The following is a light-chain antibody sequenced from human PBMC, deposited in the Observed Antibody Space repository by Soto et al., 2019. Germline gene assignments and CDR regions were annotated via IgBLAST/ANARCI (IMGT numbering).Light chain of an antibody. V-gene: IGKV1-5*01. CDR3: QHYNSYSEA. J-gene: IGKJ1*01. CDR2: AAS. CDR1: ESIDNW. Sequence: DIQMTQSPSTLSASVGDTVTITCRASESIDNWLAWYQQKQGKXDKXXIFAASTLVRGVPSRFSGRGSGTELTITISSLQPDDVETYYGQHYNSYSEAFGQGTKVDIK.